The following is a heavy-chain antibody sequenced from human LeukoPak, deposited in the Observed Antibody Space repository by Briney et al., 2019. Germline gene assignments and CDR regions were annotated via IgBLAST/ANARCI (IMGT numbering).Heavy chain of an antibody. D-gene: IGHD3-9*01. J-gene: IGHJ5*02. CDR2: ISAYNGNT. CDR1: GYTFTSYG. CDR3: ARDRLVQQRFDP. Sequence: ASVKVSCKASGYTFTSYGISWVRQAPGQGLEWMGWISAYNGNTNYAQKLQGRVTMTTDTSASTAYMELRSLRSDDTAVYYCARDRLVQQRFDPWGQGTLVTVSS. V-gene: IGHV1-18*01.